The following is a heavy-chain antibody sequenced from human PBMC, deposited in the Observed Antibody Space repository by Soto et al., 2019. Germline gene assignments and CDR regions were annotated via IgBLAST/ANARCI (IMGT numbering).Heavy chain of an antibody. V-gene: IGHV1-69*02. CDR1: GGTFSSYT. D-gene: IGHD3-16*01. Sequence: QVQLVQSGAEVKKPGSSVKVSCKASGGTFSSYTISWVRQAPGQGLEWMGRIIPILGIANYAQKFQGRVTITADKSTSTAYMELSSLRSEDTAVYYWASAKGAGAVGEGWGQGTLVTVSS. CDR2: IIPILGIA. J-gene: IGHJ4*02. CDR3: ASAKGAGAVGEG.